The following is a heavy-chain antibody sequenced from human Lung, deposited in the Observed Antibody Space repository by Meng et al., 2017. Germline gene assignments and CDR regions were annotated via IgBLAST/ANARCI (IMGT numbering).Heavy chain of an antibody. Sequence: QVQLTEGGGGLLEPSGALSLTCVVSGGSFSDYYWSWIRQPPGKGLEWIGDINHSRSTNYNPSLESRATISVDTSQNNLSLKLSSVTAADSAVYYCARGQTTMAHDFDYWGQGTLVTVSS. D-gene: IGHD4-11*01. CDR3: ARGQTTMAHDFDY. J-gene: IGHJ4*02. CDR2: INHSRST. V-gene: IGHV4-34*01. CDR1: GGSFSDYY.